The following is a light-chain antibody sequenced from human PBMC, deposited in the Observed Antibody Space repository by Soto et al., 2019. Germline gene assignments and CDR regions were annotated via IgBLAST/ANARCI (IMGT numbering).Light chain of an antibody. V-gene: IGKV3-20*01. J-gene: IGKJ4*01. CDR3: RHRNSSPPIT. CDR1: QSVISSY. Sequence: EIVFTQSPATLSLSPGERATLSCRSSQSVISSYFGWYHKKPAQPPRILIYGGSSRTTGITASLSGGGSGTAFSLTIISLEDADFSVYYCRHRNSSPPITFGRGTKLDIK. CDR2: GGS.